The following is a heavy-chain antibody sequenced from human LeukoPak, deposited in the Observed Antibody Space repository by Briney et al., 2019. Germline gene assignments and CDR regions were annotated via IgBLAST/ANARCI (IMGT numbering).Heavy chain of an antibody. CDR1: GVTLSNYA. V-gene: IGHV3-23*01. Sequence: GGSLRLSCVASGVTLSNYAMSWARQAPGKGLEWVSGISSSGSGGNTYYADSVKGRFTISRDNSKNTLYLQMNSLRAEDTAVYYCAKDHKGAAAGNLDYWGQGTLVTVSS. CDR2: ISSSGSGGNT. J-gene: IGHJ4*02. D-gene: IGHD6-13*01. CDR3: AKDHKGAAAGNLDY.